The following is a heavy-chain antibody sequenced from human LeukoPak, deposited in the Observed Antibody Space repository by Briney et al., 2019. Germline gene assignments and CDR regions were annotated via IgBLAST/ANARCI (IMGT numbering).Heavy chain of an antibody. CDR3: ARAATIIRNYFDY. D-gene: IGHD5-12*01. Sequence: GGSLRLSCAASGFTFSSYGMHWVRQAPGKGLEWVAVISYDGSNKYYADSVKGRFTISRDNSKNTLYLQMNSLRAEDTAVYYCARAATIIRNYFDYWGQGTLVTVSS. V-gene: IGHV3-30*03. J-gene: IGHJ4*02. CDR2: ISYDGSNK. CDR1: GFTFSSYG.